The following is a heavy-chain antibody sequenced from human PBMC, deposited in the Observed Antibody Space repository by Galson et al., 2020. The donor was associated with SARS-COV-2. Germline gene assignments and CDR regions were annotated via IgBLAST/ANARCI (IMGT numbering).Heavy chain of an antibody. J-gene: IGHJ4*02. CDR1: GGSFSGYY. D-gene: IGHD2-8*02. CDR2: INSSGST. CDR3: AREENFFLVVCARRMCCFDY. V-gene: IGHV4-34*01. Sequence: SETLSLTCAVYGGSFSGYYWSWIRQPPGKGLEWIGEINSSGSTNYNPSLKSRVTISVDTSKNHFSLKLSSVTAADTAVYYCAREENFFLVVCARRMCCFDYWGRGTLATVSS.